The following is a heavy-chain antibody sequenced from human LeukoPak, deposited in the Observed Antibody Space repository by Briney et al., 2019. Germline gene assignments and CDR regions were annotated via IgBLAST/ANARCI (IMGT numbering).Heavy chain of an antibody. V-gene: IGHV1-8*01. CDR2: MNPNSGNT. Sequence: GASVKVSCKASGYTFTSYDINWVRQATGRGLEWMGWMNPNSGNTGYAQKFQGRVTMTRNTSISTAYMELSSLRSEDTAVYYCARGFSPIVVVPAASFDYWGQGTLVTVSS. CDR1: GYTFTSYD. J-gene: IGHJ4*02. CDR3: ARGFSPIVVVPAASFDY. D-gene: IGHD2-2*01.